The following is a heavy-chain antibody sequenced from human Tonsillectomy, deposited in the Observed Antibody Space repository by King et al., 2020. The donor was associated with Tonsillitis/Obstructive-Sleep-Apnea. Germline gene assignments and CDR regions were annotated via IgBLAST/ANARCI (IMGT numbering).Heavy chain of an antibody. CDR3: ARALVPWRIPDDWFDP. Sequence: QLQESGPGLVKPSQTLSLTCTVSGGSIISGTYYWSWIRQHPGKGLEWIGYIYYSGNTYYNPSLKSRVTISVDTSKNQFSLKLSSVTAADTAVYYCARALVPWRIPDDWFDPWGQGTLVTVSS. CDR2: IYYSGNT. CDR1: GGSIISGTYY. D-gene: IGHD2-21*01. V-gene: IGHV4-31*03. J-gene: IGHJ5*02.